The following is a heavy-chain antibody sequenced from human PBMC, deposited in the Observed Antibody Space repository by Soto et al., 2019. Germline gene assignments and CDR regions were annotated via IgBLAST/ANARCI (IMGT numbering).Heavy chain of an antibody. J-gene: IGHJ4*02. CDR1: GGTFSSYA. D-gene: IGHD2-15*01. CDR3: ACYIVGEGNRGFXY. Sequence: SVKVSCKASGGTFSSYAISWVRQAPGQGLEWMGGIIPIFGTANYAQKFQGRVTITADESTSTAYMELSSLRSEDTAVYYCACYIVGEGNRGFXYWGQGTLVTVSS. V-gene: IGHV1-69*13. CDR2: IIPIFGTA.